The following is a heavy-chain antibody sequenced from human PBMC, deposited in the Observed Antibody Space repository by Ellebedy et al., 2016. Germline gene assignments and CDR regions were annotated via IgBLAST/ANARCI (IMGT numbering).Heavy chain of an antibody. CDR1: GFTFSNAW. V-gene: IGHV3-48*02. CDR3: ARVGYCSGGSCSFGYYGMDV. Sequence: GESLKISCAASGFTFSNAWMSWVRQAPGRGLEWVSYISTSSSTIYYADSVKGRFTISRDKAKTSLYLQMNSLGDEDTAVYYCARVGYCSGGSCSFGYYGMDVWGQGTTVTVAS. D-gene: IGHD2-15*01. J-gene: IGHJ6*02. CDR2: ISTSSSTI.